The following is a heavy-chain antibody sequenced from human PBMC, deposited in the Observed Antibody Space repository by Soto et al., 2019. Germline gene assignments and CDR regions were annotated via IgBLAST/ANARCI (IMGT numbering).Heavy chain of an antibody. V-gene: IGHV4-59*08. J-gene: IGHJ4*02. D-gene: IGHD5-18*01. CDR3: ASRGYSYGTFDY. CDR2: INYSGST. CDR1: GGSISSYY. Sequence: PSEILSLTCTVSGGSISSYYWSWIRQPPGKGLEWIGHINYSGSTNYNPSLKSRVTISVDTSKNQFSLRLSSVTAADPALYYCASRGYSYGTFDYWGQGTRVTVSS.